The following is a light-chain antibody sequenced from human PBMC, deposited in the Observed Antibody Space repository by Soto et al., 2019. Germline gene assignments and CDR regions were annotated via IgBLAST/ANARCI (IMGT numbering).Light chain of an antibody. V-gene: IGKV1-39*01. CDR2: AAS. J-gene: IGKJ4*01. CDR3: QQSYSTPLT. CDR1: QSISSY. Sequence: DIQMTQSPSSLSASVGDRVTITCRASQSISSYLNWYQQKPGKAPKLLIYAASSLHSGVPSRFSGSGSGTEFPLTISSLQPEDFAIYYCQQSYSTPLTFGGGTKVEIK.